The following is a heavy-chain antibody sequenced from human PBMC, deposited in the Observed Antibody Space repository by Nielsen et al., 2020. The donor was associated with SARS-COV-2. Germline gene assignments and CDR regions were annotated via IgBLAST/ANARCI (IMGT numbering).Heavy chain of an antibody. Sequence: SETLSLTCTVSGGSITSTSYYWGWIRQPPGKGLEWIGSIYYSGRTYYNPSLESRVTMSVGTSKNQFSLMLSSVTAADTAVYYCARGWGQADDYWGQGTLVTVSS. J-gene: IGHJ4*02. D-gene: IGHD3-16*01. CDR3: ARGWGQADDY. CDR1: GGSITSTSYY. CDR2: IYYSGRT. V-gene: IGHV4-39*01.